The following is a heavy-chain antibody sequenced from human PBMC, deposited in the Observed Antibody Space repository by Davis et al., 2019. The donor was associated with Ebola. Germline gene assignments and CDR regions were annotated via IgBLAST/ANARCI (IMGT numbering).Heavy chain of an antibody. CDR1: GLSFVDYL. CDR2: ISGSGAST. CDR3: AKGNYDSSGFWGYWFDP. J-gene: IGHJ5*02. Sequence: EYLKISCAAPGLSFVDYLLNWVRQAPRRGLEWVSSISGSGASTYFADSVKGRFTISRDNSENNLYLQMNSLTAEDRTIYYCAKGNYDSSGFWGYWFDPWGQGQLITVSS. V-gene: IGHV3-23*01. D-gene: IGHD3-22*01.